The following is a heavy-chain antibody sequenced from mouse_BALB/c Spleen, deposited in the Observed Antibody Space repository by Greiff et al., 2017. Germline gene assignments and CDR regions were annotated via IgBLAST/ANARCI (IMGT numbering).Heavy chain of an antibody. V-gene: IGHV2-9*02. CDR2: IWAGGST. J-gene: IGHJ4*01. Sequence: QVQLQQSGPGLVAPSQSLSITCTVSGFSLTSYGVHWVRQPPGKGLEWLGVIWAGGSTNYNSALMSRLSISKDNSKSQVFLKMNSLQTDDTAMYYCARDEHYGNYYYYAMDYWGQGTSVTVSS. D-gene: IGHD2-1*01. CDR3: ARDEHYGNYYYYAMDY. CDR1: GFSLTSYG.